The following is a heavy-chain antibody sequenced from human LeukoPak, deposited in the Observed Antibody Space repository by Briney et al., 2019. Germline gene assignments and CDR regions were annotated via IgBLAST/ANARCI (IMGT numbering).Heavy chain of an antibody. CDR3: ARDYPKYDFWSGYFGYFDH. CDR2: INPNSGGT. CDR1: VYTFTGYY. D-gene: IGHD3-3*01. J-gene: IGHJ4*02. Sequence: PSVKLSCKPSVYTFTGYYMHCVPQSPGQGLECLGWINPNSGGTNYAQKLQSRVTMTRDTSISTANKELSRLRSDATAVYYCARDYPKYDFWSGYFGYFDHGGEETLVTVSS. V-gene: IGHV1-2*02.